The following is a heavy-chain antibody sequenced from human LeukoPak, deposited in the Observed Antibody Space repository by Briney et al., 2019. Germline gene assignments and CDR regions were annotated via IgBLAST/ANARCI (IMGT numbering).Heavy chain of an antibody. CDR3: ARLDWNDLHHFDY. CDR2: IYTSGST. V-gene: IGHV4-4*07. Sequence: SETLRLSCAVSGCTVSSNYRSWVRQAPGKGLEWIGRIYTSGSTNYNPSLKSRVTMSVDTSKNQFSLKLSSVTAADTAVYYCARLDWNDLHHFDYWGQGTLVTVSS. D-gene: IGHD1-1*01. CDR1: GCTVSSNY. J-gene: IGHJ4*02.